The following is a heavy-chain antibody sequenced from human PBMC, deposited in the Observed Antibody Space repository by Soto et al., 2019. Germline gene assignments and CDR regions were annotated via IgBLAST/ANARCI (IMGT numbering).Heavy chain of an antibody. CDR2: ISYDGSNK. D-gene: IGHD2-21*02. J-gene: IGHJ1*01. Sequence: XGSLRVSWAASGFTFSSYGMHWVRQAPGKGLEWVAVISYDGSNKYYADSVKGRFTISRDNSKNTLYLQMNSLRAEDTAVYYCAKVGAGVTAILTQYFQNWGQGTLVTVSS. V-gene: IGHV3-30*18. CDR1: GFTFSSYG. CDR3: AKVGAGVTAILTQYFQN.